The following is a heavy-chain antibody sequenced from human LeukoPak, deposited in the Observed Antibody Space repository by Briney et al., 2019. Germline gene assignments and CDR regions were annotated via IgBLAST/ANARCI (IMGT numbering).Heavy chain of an antibody. V-gene: IGHV4-59*01. J-gene: IGHJ3*02. CDR2: IYYGGST. CDR1: GGSISSYY. D-gene: IGHD3-22*01. Sequence: SETLSLTCTVSGGSISSYYWSWIRQPPGKGLEWIGYIYYGGSTNYNPSLKSRVTISVDTSKNQFSLKLSSVTAADTAVYYCARGLYDSSGENAFDIWGQGTMVTVSS. CDR3: ARGLYDSSGENAFDI.